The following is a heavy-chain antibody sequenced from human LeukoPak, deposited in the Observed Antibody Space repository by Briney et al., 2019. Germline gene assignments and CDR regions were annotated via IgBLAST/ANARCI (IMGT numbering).Heavy chain of an antibody. CDR1: GYTFTSYA. CDR2: INTNTGNP. D-gene: IGHD2-2*02. Sequence: ASVKVSCKASGYTFTSYAMNWVRQAPGQGFEWMGWINTNTGNPTYAQGFTGRFVFSLDTSVSTAYLQISSLKAEDTAVYYCARDSLDPEEVPAAIPLYWGQGTLVTVSS. J-gene: IGHJ4*02. CDR3: ARDSLDPEEVPAAIPLY. V-gene: IGHV7-4-1*02.